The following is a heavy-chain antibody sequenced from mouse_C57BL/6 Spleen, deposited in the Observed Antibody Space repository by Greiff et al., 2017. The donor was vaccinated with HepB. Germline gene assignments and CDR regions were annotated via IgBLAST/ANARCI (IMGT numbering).Heavy chain of an antibody. J-gene: IGHJ3*01. CDR2: IKPSSGYT. CDR3: ARSDWDVGAWFAY. V-gene: IGHV1-4*01. D-gene: IGHD4-1*01. Sequence: QVQLQQSGAELARPGASVKMSCKASGYTFTSYSMHWVKQRPGQGLEWIGYIKPSSGYTKYNQKFKDKATLTADKSSSTAYMQLSSLTSEDSAVYYCARSDWDVGAWFAYWGQGTLVTVSS. CDR1: GYTFTSYS.